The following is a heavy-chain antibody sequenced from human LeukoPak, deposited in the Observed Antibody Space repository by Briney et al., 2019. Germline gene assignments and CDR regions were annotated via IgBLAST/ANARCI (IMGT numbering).Heavy chain of an antibody. Sequence: SETLSLTCTVSGGSISSYYWSWIRQPPGKGLEWIGYIYYSGSTNYNPSLKSRVTISVDTSKNQFSLKLSSVTAAGTAVYYCAREGYCSSTSCYGVDYWGQGTLVTVSS. D-gene: IGHD2-2*01. V-gene: IGHV4-59*01. CDR3: AREGYCSSTSCYGVDY. CDR2: IYYSGST. CDR1: GGSISSYY. J-gene: IGHJ4*02.